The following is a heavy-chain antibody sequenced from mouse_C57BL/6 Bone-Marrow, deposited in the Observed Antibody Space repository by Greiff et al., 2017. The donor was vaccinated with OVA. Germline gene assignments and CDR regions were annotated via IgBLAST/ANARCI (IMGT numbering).Heavy chain of an antibody. CDR2: IDPETGGT. CDR3: TIEELGYFDY. D-gene: IGHD4-1*01. CDR1: GYTFTDYE. J-gene: IGHJ2*01. V-gene: IGHV1-15*01. Sequence: VQLQQSGAELVRPGASVTLSCKVPGYTFTDYEMHWVTQTSVHGLEWIGAIDPETGGTAYNQKFKGKAILTADKSTSTAYMELRSLTSEDSAVYYCTIEELGYFDYWGQGTTLTVSS.